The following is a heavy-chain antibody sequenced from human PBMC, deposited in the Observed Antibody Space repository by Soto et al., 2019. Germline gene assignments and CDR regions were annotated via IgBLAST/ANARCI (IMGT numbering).Heavy chain of an antibody. Sequence: GGSLRLSCAASGFTFSNAWMNWVRQAPGKGLEWVGRIKSKTDGGTTDYAAPVKGRFTISRDDSKNTLYLQMNSLKTEDTAVYYCTTDGLYGYYDSSGYYYGMDVWGQGTTVTVSS. D-gene: IGHD3-22*01. CDR1: GFTFSNAW. CDR2: IKSKTDGGTT. CDR3: TTDGLYGYYDSSGYYYGMDV. V-gene: IGHV3-15*07. J-gene: IGHJ6*02.